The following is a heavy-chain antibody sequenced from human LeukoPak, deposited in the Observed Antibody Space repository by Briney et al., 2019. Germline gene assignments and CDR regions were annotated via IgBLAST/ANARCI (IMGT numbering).Heavy chain of an antibody. CDR3: AKDPYGTRYFDY. V-gene: IGHV3-23*01. J-gene: IGHJ4*02. D-gene: IGHD2-2*01. CDR2: LSGSGYNT. Sequence: GGSLRLSCAASGFTFSSHALSWVRQAPGKGLEWVSSLSGSGYNTYYADSVKGRFTISRDNSKNTVYLQMNSLRAEDTAVYYCAKDPYGTRYFDYWGQGTLVSVSS. CDR1: GFTFSSHA.